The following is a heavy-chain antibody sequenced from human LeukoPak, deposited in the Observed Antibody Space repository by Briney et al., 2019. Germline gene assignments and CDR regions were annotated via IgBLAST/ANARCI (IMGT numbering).Heavy chain of an antibody. CDR3: ARIFLTYSGYDLNFFDS. Sequence: GRSLRLSCAASGFTFSNYSMTWVRQGPGKGLEWVSSITSLGTHKYYTDSLKGRFTISRDNANNSLYLQMNSLRGEDTAVYYCARIFLTYSGYDLNFFDSWGQGTLVTVSS. CDR2: ITSLGTHK. CDR1: GFTFSNYS. V-gene: IGHV3-21*06. D-gene: IGHD5-12*01. J-gene: IGHJ4*02.